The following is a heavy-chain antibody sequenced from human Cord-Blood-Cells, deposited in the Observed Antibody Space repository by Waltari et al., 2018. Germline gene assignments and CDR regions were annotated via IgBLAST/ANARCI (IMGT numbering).Heavy chain of an antibody. Sequence: QVQLVQSGAEVKKPGASVKVYCKASGYTFTGYYMHWVRQAPGQGLEWMGWINPNSGGTNYAQKFQGWVTMTRDTSISTAYMELSRLRSDDTAVYYCARTSIVGATRYYYYGMDVWGQGTTVTVSS. CDR3: ARTSIVGATRYYYYGMDV. V-gene: IGHV1-2*04. J-gene: IGHJ6*02. CDR1: GYTFTGYY. D-gene: IGHD1-26*01. CDR2: INPNSGGT.